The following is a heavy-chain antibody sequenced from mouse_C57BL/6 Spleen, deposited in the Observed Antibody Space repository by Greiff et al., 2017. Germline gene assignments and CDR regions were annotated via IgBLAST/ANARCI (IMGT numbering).Heavy chain of an antibody. CDR2: INPNNGGT. J-gene: IGHJ3*01. Sequence: VQLQQSGPELVKPGASVKISCKASGYTFTDYYMNWVKQSHGKSLEWIGDINPNNGGTSYNQKFKGKATLTVDKSSSTAYMELRSLTSEDSAVYYCAITRAPGGFAYWGKGTLVTVSA. CDR3: AITRAPGGFAY. V-gene: IGHV1-26*01. CDR1: GYTFTDYY.